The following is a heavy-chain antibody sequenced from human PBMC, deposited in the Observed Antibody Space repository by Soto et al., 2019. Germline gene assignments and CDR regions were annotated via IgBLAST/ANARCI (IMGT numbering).Heavy chain of an antibody. CDR2: ISYDGSNQ. J-gene: IGHJ4*02. CDR1: GFTFSTYT. CDR3: GEGGYAGGYYGGGHFDY. Sequence: QVQLVESGGGVVQPGRSLRLSCAASGFTFSTYTMHWVRQAPGKGLEWVALISYDGSNQYYADSVRGRFTISRDNSTNTVVLQMSSRRSEDAARYYCGEGGYAGGYYGGGHFDYWGQGTLVTVSS. V-gene: IGHV3-30*03. D-gene: IGHD1-26*01.